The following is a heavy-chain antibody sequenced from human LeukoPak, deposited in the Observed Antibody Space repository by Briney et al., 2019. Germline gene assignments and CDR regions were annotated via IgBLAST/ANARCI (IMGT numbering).Heavy chain of an antibody. CDR1: GFTFSSYS. V-gene: IGHV3-21*01. J-gene: IGHJ5*02. CDR3: ARVVGPNWFDP. CDR2: ISSSSSYI. D-gene: IGHD1-26*01. Sequence: GGSLRLSCAASGFTFSSYSMNWVRQAPGKGLEWVSSISSSSSYIYYADSVKGRFTISRDNAKNSLYLQMNSLRAKDTAVYYCARVVGPNWFDPWGQGTLVTVSS.